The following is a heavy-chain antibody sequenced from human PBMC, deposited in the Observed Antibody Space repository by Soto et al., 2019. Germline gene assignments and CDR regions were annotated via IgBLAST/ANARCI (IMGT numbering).Heavy chain of an antibody. Sequence: QVQLVQSGAEVKKPGASVKVSCKASGYTFTSYGISWVRQAPGQGLEWMGWISAYNGNTNYAQKLQGRVTMTTDTSTSTAYIELRSLRSDDTAVYYCARDPDISTSPGGTKDDYWGQGTLVTVSS. CDR1: GYTFTSYG. CDR2: ISAYNGNT. D-gene: IGHD2-2*01. CDR3: ARDPDISTSPGGTKDDY. J-gene: IGHJ4*02. V-gene: IGHV1-18*01.